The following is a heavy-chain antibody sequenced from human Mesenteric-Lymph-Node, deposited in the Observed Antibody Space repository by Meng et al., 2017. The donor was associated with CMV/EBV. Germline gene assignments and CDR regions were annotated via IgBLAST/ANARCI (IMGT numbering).Heavy chain of an antibody. CDR1: GFTVSSNY. Sequence: GGSLRLSCAASGFTVSSNYMSWVRQAPGKGLEWVSVIYSGGSTYYADSVKGRFYISRDNVKKSLYLQMNSLRPDDTAFYYCAKDMSIFGVVPKRAFDRWGQGTLVTVSS. CDR2: IYSGGST. V-gene: IGHV3-53*05. CDR3: AKDMSIFGVVPKRAFDR. D-gene: IGHD3-3*01. J-gene: IGHJ4*02.